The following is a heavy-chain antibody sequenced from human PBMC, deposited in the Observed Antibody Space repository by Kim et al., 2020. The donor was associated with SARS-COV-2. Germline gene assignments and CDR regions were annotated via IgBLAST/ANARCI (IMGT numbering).Heavy chain of an antibody. J-gene: IGHJ3*02. CDR3: TRDHEDIVLMVYAEIPTDAFDI. V-gene: IGHV3-49*04. CDR2: IRSKAYGGTT. Sequence: GGSLRLSCTASGFTFGDYAMSWVRQAPGKGLEWVGFIRSKAYGGTTEYAASVKGRFTISRDDSKSIAYLQMNSLKTEDTAVYYCTRDHEDIVLMVYAEIPTDAFDIWGQGTMVTVSS. CDR1: GFTFGDYA. D-gene: IGHD2-8*01.